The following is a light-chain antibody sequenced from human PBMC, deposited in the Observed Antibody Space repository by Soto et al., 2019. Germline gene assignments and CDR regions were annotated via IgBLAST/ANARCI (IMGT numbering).Light chain of an antibody. J-gene: IGKJ1*01. CDR3: MQPLQSWT. V-gene: IGKV2-28*01. CDR1: QSLLHSNGYNY. CDR2: LGS. Sequence: DIVMTQSPLSLPVTPGEPASISCRSSQSLLHSNGYNYLDWYLQKPGQSPQLLIDLGSNRASGVPDRFSGSGSGTDFTLKISRVEAEDVGVYYCMQPLQSWTFGQGTKVEIK.